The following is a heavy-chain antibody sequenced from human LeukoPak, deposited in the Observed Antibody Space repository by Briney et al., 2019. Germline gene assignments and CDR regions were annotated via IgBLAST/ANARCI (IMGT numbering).Heavy chain of an antibody. D-gene: IGHD6-19*01. CDR1: GYTFIGYY. V-gene: IGHV1-2*06. CDR2: INPNSGGT. Sequence: ASVKVSCKASGYTFIGYYMHWVRQAPGQGLEWMGRINPNSGGTNYAQKFQGRVTMTRDTSISTAYMELTRLISDDTAVYYCARVGSSGWYVHPTLDYWGQGTLVTVSS. J-gene: IGHJ4*02. CDR3: ARVGSSGWYVHPTLDY.